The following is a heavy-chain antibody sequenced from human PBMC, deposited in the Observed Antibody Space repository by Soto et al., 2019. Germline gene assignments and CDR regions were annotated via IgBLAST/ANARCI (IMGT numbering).Heavy chain of an antibody. Sequence: PTETLSLTCTVSGGSISSGNYYWSWIRQHPGKGLEWIGYIAYSGNTYYNPSLKSRVSMSVDTSKNQFSLKLSSVTAADTAVYYCATARGGYCPNGICYTDFHYWGQGNLLTVSS. CDR1: GGSISSGNYY. CDR3: ATARGGYCPNGICYTDFHY. V-gene: IGHV4-31*03. CDR2: IAYSGNT. J-gene: IGHJ4*02. D-gene: IGHD2-8*01.